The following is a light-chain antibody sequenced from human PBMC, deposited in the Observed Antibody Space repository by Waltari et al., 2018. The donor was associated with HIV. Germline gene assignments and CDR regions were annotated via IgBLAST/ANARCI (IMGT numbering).Light chain of an antibody. V-gene: IGLV7-46*01. Sequence: QAVVTQEPSLTVSPGGTVTLTCGSSHGAVTSGPSPYWFQQKPGQAPRTLIFDTSNKHSWTPARFSGSLLGGKAALTLSGAQPEDEAEYYCLLSYSGARIFGGGTKLTVL. CDR2: DTS. CDR1: HGAVTSGPS. CDR3: LLSYSGARI. J-gene: IGLJ2*01.